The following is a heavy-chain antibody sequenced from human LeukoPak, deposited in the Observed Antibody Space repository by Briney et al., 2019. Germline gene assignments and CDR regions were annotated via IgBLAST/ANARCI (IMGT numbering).Heavy chain of an antibody. CDR3: AREVAAAGITPRSAASYNWFDP. Sequence: GASVKVSCKASGYTFTSYGISWVRQAPGQGLEWMGWISAYNGNTNYAQKLQGRVTMTTDTSTSTAYMELRSLRSDDTAVYYCAREVAAAGITPRSAASYNWFDPWGQGTLVTVSS. CDR1: GYTFTSYG. V-gene: IGHV1-18*01. CDR2: ISAYNGNT. D-gene: IGHD6-13*01. J-gene: IGHJ5*02.